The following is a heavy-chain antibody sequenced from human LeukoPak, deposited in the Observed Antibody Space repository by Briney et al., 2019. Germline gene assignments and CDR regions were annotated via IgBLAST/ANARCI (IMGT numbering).Heavy chain of an antibody. D-gene: IGHD3-10*01. CDR1: GGSISSGGYY. V-gene: IGHV4-30-4*08. J-gene: IGHJ5*02. Sequence: PSETLSLTCTVSGGSISSGGYYWSWIRQPPGKGLEWIGYIYYSGSTYYNPSLKSRVTISVDTSKNQFSLKLSSVTAADTAVYYCARGEYGSGSPFDPWGQGTLVTVSS. CDR2: IYYSGST. CDR3: ARGEYGSGSPFDP.